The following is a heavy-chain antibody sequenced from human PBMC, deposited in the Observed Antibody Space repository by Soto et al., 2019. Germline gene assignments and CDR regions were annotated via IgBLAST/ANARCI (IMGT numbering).Heavy chain of an antibody. D-gene: IGHD1-26*01. CDR3: ARAFVRGDPYSGSYHTLALDY. CDR2: IIPIFGTA. V-gene: IGHV1-69*01. Sequence: QVQLVQSGAEVKKPGSSVKVSCKASGGTFSSYAISWVRQAPGQGLEWMGGIIPIFGTANYAQKFQGRVTITADESTSTAYMELSSLRSEDTAVYYCARAFVRGDPYSGSYHTLALDYWGQGTLVTVSS. CDR1: GGTFSSYA. J-gene: IGHJ4*02.